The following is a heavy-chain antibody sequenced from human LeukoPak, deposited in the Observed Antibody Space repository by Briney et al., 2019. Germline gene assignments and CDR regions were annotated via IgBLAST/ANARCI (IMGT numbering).Heavy chain of an antibody. CDR2: INHSGST. CDR3: AREFATSGPGPD. D-gene: IGHD3-10*01. V-gene: IGHV4-34*01. Sequence: SETLSLTCAVYGGSFSGYYWSWIRQPPGKGLEWIGEINHSGSTNYNPSLKSRVTISVDTSKNPFSLKLSSVTAADTAVYYCAREFATSGPGPDWGQGTLVTVSS. J-gene: IGHJ4*02. CDR1: GGSFSGYY.